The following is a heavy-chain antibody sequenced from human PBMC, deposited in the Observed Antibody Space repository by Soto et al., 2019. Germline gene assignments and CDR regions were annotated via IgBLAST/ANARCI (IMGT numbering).Heavy chain of an antibody. J-gene: IGHJ4*02. CDR3: ARSDSSGKTRYYFDY. V-gene: IGHV4-31*03. CDR2: IYYSEST. CDR1: GDSISSGGYY. Sequence: QVQLQESGPGLVKPSQTLSLTCTVSGDSISSGGYYWSWIRQHPGKGLEWIGYIYYSESTNYNPSLKSRVTISVDTSESQFSLKLNSVTVADTAVYYCARSDSSGKTRYYFDYWGQGTLVSVSS. D-gene: IGHD3-22*01.